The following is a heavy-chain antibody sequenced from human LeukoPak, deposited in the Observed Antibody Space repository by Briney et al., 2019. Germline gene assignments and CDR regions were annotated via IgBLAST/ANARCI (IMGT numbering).Heavy chain of an antibody. J-gene: IGHJ5*02. CDR3: ARDIGMYYDFWSGYYKAVNENWFDP. D-gene: IGHD3-3*01. Sequence: GSSVKVSCKASGGAFSSYAISWVRQAPGQGLEWMGGIIPIFGTANYAQKFQGRVTITTDESTSTAYMELSSLRSEDTAVYYCARDIGMYYDFWSGYYKAVNENWFDPWGQGTLVTVSS. CDR2: IIPIFGTA. V-gene: IGHV1-69*05. CDR1: GGAFSSYA.